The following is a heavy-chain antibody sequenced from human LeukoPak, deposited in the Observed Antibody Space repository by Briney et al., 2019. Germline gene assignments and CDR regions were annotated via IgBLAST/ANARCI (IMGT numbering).Heavy chain of an antibody. Sequence: ASVKVSCKASGYTFTGYYMHWVRQAPGQGLERMGWINPNSGGTNYAQKFQGWVTMTRDTSISTAYMELSRLRSDDTAVYYCARGGFWSGYQVDYWGQGTLVTVSS. V-gene: IGHV1-2*04. J-gene: IGHJ4*02. CDR1: GYTFTGYY. CDR3: ARGGFWSGYQVDY. D-gene: IGHD3-3*01. CDR2: INPNSGGT.